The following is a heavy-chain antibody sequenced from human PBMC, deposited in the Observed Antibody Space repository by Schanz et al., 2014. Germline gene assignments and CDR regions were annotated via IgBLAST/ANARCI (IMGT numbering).Heavy chain of an antibody. CDR3: AKDTPYPFAL. CDR2: INSVGSNT. J-gene: IGHJ2*01. CDR1: GFTFSSHW. D-gene: IGHD2-15*01. V-gene: IGHV3-74*01. Sequence: EVQLVQSGGGLVQPGGSLRLSCAASGFTFSSHWMHWVRQDPGKGLVWVARINSVGSNTDYADSVTGRFTISRDNAKNALYLQMHSLRAGDTAVYDCAKDTPYPFALWGRGTLITFSP.